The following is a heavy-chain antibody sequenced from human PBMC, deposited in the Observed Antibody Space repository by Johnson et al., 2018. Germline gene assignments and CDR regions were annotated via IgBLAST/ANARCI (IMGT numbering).Heavy chain of an antibody. V-gene: IGHV3-48*01. D-gene: IGHD5-12*01. CDR1: GFTFSNYA. Sequence: VQLQESGGGVVQPGRSLRLSCAASGFTFSNYAMNWVRQVPGKGLEWVSYISGSSSNIHYADSAKGRFTVSRANAKNTLYRQMNNLRAGDTAVYYCANPPSGYDRIVGYWGQGTLVTVSS. CDR3: ANPPSGYDRIVGY. J-gene: IGHJ4*02. CDR2: ISGSSSNI.